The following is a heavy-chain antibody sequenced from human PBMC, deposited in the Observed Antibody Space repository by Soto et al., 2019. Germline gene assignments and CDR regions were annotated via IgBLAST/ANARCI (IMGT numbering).Heavy chain of an antibody. V-gene: IGHV3-30*18. CDR3: ANEGTVTTDYYYYGMDG. Sequence: QVQLVESGGGVVQPGRSLRLSCAASGFTFSSDGMHWVRQAPGKGLEWVAVISYDGSNKYYADSVKGRFTISRDNSKNTLYLQMNTLRAEDTAVYYCANEGTVTTDYYYYGMDGWGQGTTVTVSS. CDR2: ISYDGSNK. J-gene: IGHJ6*02. CDR1: GFTFSSDG. D-gene: IGHD4-17*01.